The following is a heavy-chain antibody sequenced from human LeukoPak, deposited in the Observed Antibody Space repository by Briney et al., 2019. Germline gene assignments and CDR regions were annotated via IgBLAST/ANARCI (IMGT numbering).Heavy chain of an antibody. D-gene: IGHD6-19*01. J-gene: IGHJ4*02. CDR1: GSSFTSYW. Sequence: GGSLKISRQGSGSSFTSYWIGWVRRLPGKGLEWMGIIYPGDSDTRYSPSFQGQVTISADKSISTAYLQWSSLKASDTAMYYCARHSSGWSQPGDYWGQGTLVTVSS. CDR3: ARHSSGWSQPGDY. V-gene: IGHV5-51*01. CDR2: IYPGDSDT.